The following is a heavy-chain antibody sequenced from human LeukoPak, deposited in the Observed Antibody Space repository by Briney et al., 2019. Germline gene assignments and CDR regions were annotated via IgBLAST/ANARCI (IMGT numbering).Heavy chain of an antibody. Sequence: GGSLRPSCAASGFTFSNYWMHWVRQTPGKGLVWVSRILSDGSSTNYADSVKGRFTVSRDNAQNTLYLQMNSLRAEDTAVYYCVRGYCSATSCYFSSSYSWFDPWGQGTLVTVSS. D-gene: IGHD2-2*01. CDR2: ILSDGSST. J-gene: IGHJ5*02. CDR3: VRGYCSATSCYFSSSYSWFDP. CDR1: GFTFSNYW. V-gene: IGHV3-74*01.